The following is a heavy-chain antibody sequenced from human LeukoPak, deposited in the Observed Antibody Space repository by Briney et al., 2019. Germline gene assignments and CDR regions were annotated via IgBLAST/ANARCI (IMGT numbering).Heavy chain of an antibody. J-gene: IGHJ4*02. CDR3: ARVGNSEPFDY. CDR2: INPSGGST. V-gene: IGHV1-46*01. Sequence: ASVKVSCKASGYTFITYYMHWVRQAPGQGLEWMGIINPSGGSTTYAQKFQGRVTMTRNTSISTAYMELSSLRSEDTAVYYCARVGNSEPFDYWGQGTLVTVSS. CDR1: GYTFITYY. D-gene: IGHD4-23*01.